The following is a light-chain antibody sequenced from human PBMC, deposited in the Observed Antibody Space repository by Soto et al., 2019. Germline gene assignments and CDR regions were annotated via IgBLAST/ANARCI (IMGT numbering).Light chain of an antibody. V-gene: IGKV1-33*01. CDR1: QDISNY. Sequence: DIQMTQSPSSLSASVGDRVTITCQARQDISNYLNWYQQKPGKAPKLLIYDASHLAPGVPSRFSRSGSGTDFTFTISSLQPEDIATYYCQQYDNLPWTFGQGTKVEI. J-gene: IGKJ1*01. CDR2: DAS. CDR3: QQYDNLPWT.